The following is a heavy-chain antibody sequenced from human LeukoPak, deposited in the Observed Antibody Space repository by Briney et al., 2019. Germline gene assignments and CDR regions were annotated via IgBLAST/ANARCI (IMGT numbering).Heavy chain of an antibody. CDR1: GFTFNTYW. CDR3: ARGWYHGVGIAAAGTDVFDY. Sequence: EGSLRLSCAASGFTFNTYWMHWVRQAPGKGLVWVSRINSDGSSTRYADSVKGRFTISRDNSKNTLYLQMNSLRAEDTAVYYCARGWYHGVGIAAAGTDVFDYWGQGTLVTVSS. V-gene: IGHV3-74*01. J-gene: IGHJ4*02. D-gene: IGHD6-13*01. CDR2: INSDGSST.